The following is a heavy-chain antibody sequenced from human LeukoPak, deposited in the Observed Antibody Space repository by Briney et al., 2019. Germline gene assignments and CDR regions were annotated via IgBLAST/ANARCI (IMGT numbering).Heavy chain of an antibody. Sequence: ASVKVSCKVSGYTLTELSMHWVRQAPGKGLEWMGGFDPEDGETIYAQKFQGRVTMTEDTSTDTAYMELSSLRSEDTAVYYCATHFGVARYYTGRVSENWFDPWGQGTLVTVSS. CDR2: FDPEDGET. CDR1: GYTLTELS. D-gene: IGHD3-3*01. CDR3: ATHFGVARYYTGRVSENWFDP. V-gene: IGHV1-24*01. J-gene: IGHJ5*02.